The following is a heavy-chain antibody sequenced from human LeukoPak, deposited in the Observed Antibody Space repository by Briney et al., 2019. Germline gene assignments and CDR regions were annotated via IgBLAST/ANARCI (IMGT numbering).Heavy chain of an antibody. J-gene: IGHJ4*02. V-gene: IGHV3-23*01. CDR2: SGGTT. Sequence: SGGTTYYADSVKGRFTISRDNSKNTLYLQMNSLRAEDTAVYYCAKDRLYSGSLWDYWGQGTLVTVSS. D-gene: IGHD1-26*01. CDR3: AKDRLYSGSLWDY.